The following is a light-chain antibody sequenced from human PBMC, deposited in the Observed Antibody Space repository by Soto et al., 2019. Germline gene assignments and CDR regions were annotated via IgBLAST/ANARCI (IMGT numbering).Light chain of an antibody. Sequence: QSALTQPASVSGSPGQSITISCIGTSSDVGSYNLVSWYQQYPGKAPKLMIYEVTERPSGVSNRFSGPKSGNTASLTISGLQADDEADYYCCAYTSSATLVFGGGTKVTVL. J-gene: IGLJ1*01. CDR2: EVT. CDR3: CAYTSSATLV. CDR1: SSDVGSYNL. V-gene: IGLV2-23*02.